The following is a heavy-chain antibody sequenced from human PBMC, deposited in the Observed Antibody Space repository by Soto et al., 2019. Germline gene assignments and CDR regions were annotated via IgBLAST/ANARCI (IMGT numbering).Heavy chain of an antibody. D-gene: IGHD1-1*01. J-gene: IGHJ4*02. Sequence: QVQLQQWGAGLLKPSETLSLTCAVYGGSFSGYYWSWIRQPPGKGLEWIGEINHSGSTNYNPSLKSRVTISVDTSKNQFSLKLSSVTAADTAVYYCARGNYIGWNRYFDYWGQGTLVTVSS. CDR3: ARGNYIGWNRYFDY. CDR2: INHSGST. V-gene: IGHV4-34*01. CDR1: GGSFSGYY.